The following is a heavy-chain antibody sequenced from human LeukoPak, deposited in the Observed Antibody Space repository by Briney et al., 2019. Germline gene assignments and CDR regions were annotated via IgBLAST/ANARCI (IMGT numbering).Heavy chain of an antibody. V-gene: IGHV4-38-2*02. CDR3: ARAHAHWNYYDSSGYANFDY. CDR2: IYYSGST. Sequence: PSETLSLTCTVSGYSISSGYYWGWIRQPPGKGLEWIGYIYYSGSTYYNPSLKSRVTISVDTSKNQFSLKLSSVTAADTAVYYCARAHAHWNYYDSSGYANFDYWGQGTLVTVSS. D-gene: IGHD3-22*01. CDR1: GYSISSGYY. J-gene: IGHJ4*02.